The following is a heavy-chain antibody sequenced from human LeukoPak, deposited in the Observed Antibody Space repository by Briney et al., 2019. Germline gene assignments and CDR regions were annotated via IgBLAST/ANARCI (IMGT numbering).Heavy chain of an antibody. J-gene: IGHJ6*02. CDR2: IISDGSIT. Sequence: GGSLRLSCAASGFTYSTYFMHWVRQAPGKGLLWVSRIISDGSITSYADSVKGRFTISRDNAKNTLYLQMNSLRAEDTAVYYCARVSYGMEVWGQGTTVTVSS. V-gene: IGHV3-74*01. CDR3: ARVSYGMEV. CDR1: GFTYSTYF.